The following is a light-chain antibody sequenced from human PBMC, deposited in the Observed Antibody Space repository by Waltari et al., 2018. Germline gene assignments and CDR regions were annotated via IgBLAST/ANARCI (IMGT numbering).Light chain of an antibody. J-gene: IGKJ4*01. Sequence: VMTQSPLSLPVTAGQPAATSCGSSQTRVHRSGKTASNWLQQKQGQPPRRLIYQVSNRDSGVPDRFSGSGTGTDFTLKISRVEAEDVGVYYCVQCTNVPLTFGGGTKVEIK. V-gene: IGKV2-30*02. CDR2: QVS. CDR3: VQCTNVPLT. CDR1: QTRVHRSGKTA.